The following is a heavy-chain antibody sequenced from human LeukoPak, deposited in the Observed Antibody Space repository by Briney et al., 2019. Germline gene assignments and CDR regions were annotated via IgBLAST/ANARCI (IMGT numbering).Heavy chain of an antibody. Sequence: GGPLRLSCAASGFTFSSYSMTWVRQAPGKGLEWVSYISSSSSTIYYADSVKGRFTISRDNAKNSLYLQMNSLRDEDTAVYYCARARGSYGSGSYSAFDIWGQGTMVTVSS. J-gene: IGHJ3*02. CDR2: ISSSSSTI. D-gene: IGHD3-10*01. CDR1: GFTFSSYS. V-gene: IGHV3-48*02. CDR3: ARARGSYGSGSYSAFDI.